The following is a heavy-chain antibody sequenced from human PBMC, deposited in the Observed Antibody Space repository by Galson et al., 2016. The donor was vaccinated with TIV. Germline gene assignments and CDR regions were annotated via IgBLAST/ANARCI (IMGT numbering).Heavy chain of an antibody. D-gene: IGHD3-22*01. J-gene: IGHJ4*02. V-gene: IGHV2-70*17. CDR1: GFSLRTSDMC. CDR2: IDWDDDT. CDR3: ARISGYYDYSCHYIPRSFDY. Sequence: PALVTPPQTLTLTCTFSGFSLRTSDMCVGWIRQPPGKALEWLARIDWDDDTFYSTSLKTRLTISKDTSKNQVVLTMTNMDPVDTATYYCARISGYYDYSCHYIPRSFDYWGQGTPVTVSS.